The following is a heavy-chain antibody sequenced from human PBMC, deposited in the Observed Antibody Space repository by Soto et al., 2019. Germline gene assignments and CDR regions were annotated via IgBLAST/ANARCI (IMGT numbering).Heavy chain of an antibody. D-gene: IGHD3-10*01. V-gene: IGHV1-69*02. CDR1: GGTFSSFT. CDR2: IIPMLEMA. J-gene: IGHJ6*02. CDR3: ARAGSGREWRISSRGLEV. Sequence: QVQLVQSGAEVKKPGSSVKVSCKASGGTFSSFTLNWVRQAPGQGLEWMGRIIPMLEMANYAQKFQGRVTITADKSTSTTDMELSSLRSEDTAVYYCARAGSGREWRISSRGLEVWGQGTTVTVAS.